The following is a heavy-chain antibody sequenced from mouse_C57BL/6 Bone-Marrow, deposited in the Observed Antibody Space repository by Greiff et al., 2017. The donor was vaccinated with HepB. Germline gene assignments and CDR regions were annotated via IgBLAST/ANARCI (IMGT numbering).Heavy chain of an antibody. D-gene: IGHD2-5*01. J-gene: IGHJ1*03. Sequence: EVKVVESGGGLVQPGGSMKLSCAASGFTFSDAWMDWVRQSPEKGLEWVAEIRNKANNHATYYAESVKGRFTISRDDSKSSVYLQMNSLRAEDTGIYYCTRGAPTYSNSEGCWYFEVWGTGTTVTVAS. V-gene: IGHV6-6*01. CDR3: TRGAPTYSNSEGCWYFEV. CDR2: IRNKANNHAT. CDR1: GFTFSDAW.